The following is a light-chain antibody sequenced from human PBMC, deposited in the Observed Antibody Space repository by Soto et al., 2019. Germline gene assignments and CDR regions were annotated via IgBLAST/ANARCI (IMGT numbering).Light chain of an antibody. J-gene: IGKJ1*01. V-gene: IGKV3-15*01. Sequence: EIVMTQSPATLSVSPGERATLSFRASQSVSILVAWYQQKPGQAPRLLIHGATTRATGIPARFSGSGSGKEFTLTISSRQSEDFAVYYCQQYNNWPRTFGQGTKVEIK. CDR2: GAT. CDR3: QQYNNWPRT. CDR1: QSVSIL.